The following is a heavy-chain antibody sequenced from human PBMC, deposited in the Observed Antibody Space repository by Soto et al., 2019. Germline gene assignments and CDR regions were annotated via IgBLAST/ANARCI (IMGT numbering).Heavy chain of an antibody. Sequence: SETLSLTCTVSGGSISSYHWSWIRQPPGKGLEWIGYIYYSGSTNYNPSLKSRVTISVDTSKNQFSLKLSSVTAADTAVYYCARGITIFGVVYYYGMDVWGQGTTVTVSS. D-gene: IGHD3-3*01. CDR1: GGSISSYH. V-gene: IGHV4-59*01. J-gene: IGHJ6*02. CDR3: ARGITIFGVVYYYGMDV. CDR2: IYYSGST.